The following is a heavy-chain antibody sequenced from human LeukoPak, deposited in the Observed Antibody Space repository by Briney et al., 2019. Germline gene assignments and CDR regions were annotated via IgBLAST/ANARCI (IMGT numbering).Heavy chain of an antibody. CDR1: GFTFSSYE. Sequence: GGYLRLSCAASGFTFSSYEMNWVRQAPGKGLEWVSYISSSGSAIYYADSVKGRFTISRDNAKNSLYLQMNSLRAEDTAVYYCAGDRVSESYYITNFDYWGQGTLVTVSS. J-gene: IGHJ4*02. CDR3: AGDRVSESYYITNFDY. D-gene: IGHD3-10*01. V-gene: IGHV3-48*03. CDR2: ISSSGSAI.